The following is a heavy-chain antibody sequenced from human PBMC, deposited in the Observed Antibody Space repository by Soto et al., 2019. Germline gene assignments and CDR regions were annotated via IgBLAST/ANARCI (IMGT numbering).Heavy chain of an antibody. V-gene: IGHV3-30*18. CDR1: GFTFSSYG. CDR3: EKDKWGGYYYYNGMDV. D-gene: IGHD7-27*01. CDR2: ISYDGSNK. Sequence: GGSLRLSCSASGFTFSSYGMHWVRQAPGKGLEWVAVISYDGSNKYYADSVKGRFTISRDNSKNTLYLQMNSLRAEDTAVYYCEKDKWGGYYYYNGMDVWGQGTTVTVSS. J-gene: IGHJ6*02.